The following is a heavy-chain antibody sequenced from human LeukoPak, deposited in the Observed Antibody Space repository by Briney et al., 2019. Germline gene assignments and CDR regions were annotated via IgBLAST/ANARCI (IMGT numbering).Heavy chain of an antibody. CDR1: GGSIGSHY. CDR2: VYDIGTT. D-gene: IGHD3-16*01. V-gene: IGHV4-59*11. Sequence: SETLSLTCTVSGGSIGSHYWTWIRQTPGKGLEWIGYVYDIGTTKYNPSLKSRVTISVDTSKNQFSLRLSSVTAADTAVYYCARGGVLKSVDYWGQGTLVAVSS. CDR3: ARGGVLKSVDY. J-gene: IGHJ4*02.